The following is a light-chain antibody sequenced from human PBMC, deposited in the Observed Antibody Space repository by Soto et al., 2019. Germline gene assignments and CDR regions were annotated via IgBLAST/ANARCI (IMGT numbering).Light chain of an antibody. CDR2: QDI. V-gene: IGLV3-1*01. J-gene: IGLJ1*01. Sequence: SYELTQPPSVSVSPGQTASITCSGDKLGDKYACWYQQKPGQSPVLVIYQDIKRPSGIPERFSGSNSGNTATLTISGTQAMDEADYYCQAWDSPYVFGTGTKLTVL. CDR1: KLGDKY. CDR3: QAWDSPYV.